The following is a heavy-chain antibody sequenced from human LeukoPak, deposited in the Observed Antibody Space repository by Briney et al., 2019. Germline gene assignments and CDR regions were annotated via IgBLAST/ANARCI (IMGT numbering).Heavy chain of an antibody. Sequence: QPGGSLRLSCAASGFTFSSYGMHWVRQAPGKGLEWVAVISYDGSNKYYADSVKGRFTISRDNSKSTLYLQMNSLRAEDTAVYYCAKAQGMAVAGTDYWGQGTLVTVSS. CDR3: AKAQGMAVAGTDY. CDR1: GFTFSSYG. D-gene: IGHD6-19*01. J-gene: IGHJ4*02. CDR2: ISYDGSNK. V-gene: IGHV3-30*18.